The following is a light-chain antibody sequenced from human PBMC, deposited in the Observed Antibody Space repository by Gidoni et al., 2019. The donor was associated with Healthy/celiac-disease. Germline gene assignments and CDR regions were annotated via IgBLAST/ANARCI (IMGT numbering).Light chain of an antibody. J-gene: IGKJ4*01. V-gene: IGKV1-9*01. CDR1: QDINNY. CDR3: QQLKNYPLT. CDR2: AAS. Sequence: DIQLTQSPSFLSASVGDRVTITCRASQDINNYLVWYQQKPGKAPNLLIYAASTLESGVPSRFSGSGSGTKYTLTISSLQPEDFATYYCQQLKNYPLTFGGGTKVE.